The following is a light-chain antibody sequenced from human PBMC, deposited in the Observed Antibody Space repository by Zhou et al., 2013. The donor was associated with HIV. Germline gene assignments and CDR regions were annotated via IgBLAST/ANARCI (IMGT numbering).Light chain of an antibody. J-gene: IGKJ1*01. CDR1: QSISSW. CDR2: AAS. Sequence: DIQMTQSPSTLSASVGDRVTITCRASQSISSWLAWYQQKPGKAPKLLIYAASSLQSGVPSRFSGSGSATDFTLTISSLQPEDFATYYCQQSFSTPPGTWTFGQGTKVEIK. V-gene: IGKV1-39*01. CDR3: QQSFSTPPGTWT.